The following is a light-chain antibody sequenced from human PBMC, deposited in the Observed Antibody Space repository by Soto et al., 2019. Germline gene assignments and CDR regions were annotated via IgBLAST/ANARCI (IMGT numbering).Light chain of an antibody. CDR1: SSDVGGYKY. CDR3: CSYAGSSTWV. J-gene: IGLJ3*02. V-gene: IGLV2-11*01. Sequence: QSALTQPRSVSESPGQSVTISCSGTSSDVGGYKYVSWYQQHPGKAPKLMIYDVSKRPSGVPDRFSGSKSGSTASLTISGLQAEDEADYYCCSYAGSSTWVFGGGTKLTVL. CDR2: DVS.